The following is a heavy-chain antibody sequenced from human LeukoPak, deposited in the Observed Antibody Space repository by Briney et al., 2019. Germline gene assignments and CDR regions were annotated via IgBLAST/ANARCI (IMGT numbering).Heavy chain of an antibody. CDR1: GYTFTSYD. Sequence: ASVKVSCKASGYTFTSYDINWVRQATGQGLEWMGWMNPNSGNTGYAQKFQGRVTMTRDTSTSTVYMELSSLRSEDTAVYYCARVNGSYLPPYYYYYGMDVWGQGTTVTVSS. CDR2: MNPNSGNT. V-gene: IGHV1-8*01. CDR3: ARVNGSYLPPYYYYYGMDV. D-gene: IGHD1-26*01. J-gene: IGHJ6*02.